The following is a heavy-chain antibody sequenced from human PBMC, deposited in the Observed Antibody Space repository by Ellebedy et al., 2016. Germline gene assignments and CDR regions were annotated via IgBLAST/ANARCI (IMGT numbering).Heavy chain of an antibody. CDR3: ARDGLT. D-gene: IGHD2-2*03. J-gene: IGHJ5*02. V-gene: IGHV4-34*01. Sequence: SETLSLXXAVYGGSFSGYYWSWIRQPPGKGLEWIGEINHSGSTNYNPSLKSRVTISVDTSKNQFSLKLSSVTAADTAVYYCARDGLTWGQGTLVTVSS. CDR1: GGSFSGYY. CDR2: INHSGST.